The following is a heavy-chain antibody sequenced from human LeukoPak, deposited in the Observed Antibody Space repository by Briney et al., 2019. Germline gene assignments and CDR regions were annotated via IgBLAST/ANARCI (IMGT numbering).Heavy chain of an antibody. Sequence: GVSLRLSCAASGFTFSSYAMSWVRQVPGKGLEWVSVISGSGDNTYYADSVKGRFTISRDNSKNMLYLQMNSLRAEDTAVYYCAKWKYSNSGIDDYWGQGTLVSVSS. D-gene: IGHD6-6*01. J-gene: IGHJ4*02. CDR1: GFTFSSYA. CDR2: ISGSGDNT. CDR3: AKWKYSNSGIDDY. V-gene: IGHV3-23*01.